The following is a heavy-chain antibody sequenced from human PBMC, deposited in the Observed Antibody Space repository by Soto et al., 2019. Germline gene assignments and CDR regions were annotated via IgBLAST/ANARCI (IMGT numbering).Heavy chain of an antibody. D-gene: IGHD3-22*01. CDR1: GGTFSSYA. CDR2: IIPIFGTA. CDR3: AREGYYYDSSGRTPYYYYGMDV. V-gene: IGHV1-69*13. Sequence: ASVKVSCKASGGTFSSYAISWVRQAPGQGLEWMGGIIPIFGTANYAQKFQGRVTITADESTSTAYMELSSLRSEDTAVYYCAREGYYYDSSGRTPYYYYGMDVWGQGTTVTVSS. J-gene: IGHJ6*02.